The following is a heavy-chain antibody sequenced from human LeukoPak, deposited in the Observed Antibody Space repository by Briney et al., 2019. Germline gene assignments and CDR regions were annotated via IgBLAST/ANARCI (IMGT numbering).Heavy chain of an antibody. V-gene: IGHV4-59*02. J-gene: IGHJ5*02. CDR3: ARGSTGQYDP. CDR2: VHHSGNS. Sequence: SETLSLTCSVSGVSVNSHYWSWIRQSPGKGLEWIAYVHHSGNSNSNPSLKSRVTTSVDTSRNHFSLKLTSVTAADTAIYYCARGSTGQYDPWGQGILVTVSS. CDR1: GVSVNSHY. D-gene: IGHD1-14*01.